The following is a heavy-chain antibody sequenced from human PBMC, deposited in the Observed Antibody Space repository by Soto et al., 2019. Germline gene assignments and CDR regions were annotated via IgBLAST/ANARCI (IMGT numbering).Heavy chain of an antibody. CDR3: ARLCSSTSCYNYYYYGMDV. D-gene: IGHD2-2*01. V-gene: IGHV3-21*01. CDR1: GFTFSSYS. J-gene: IGHJ6*02. CDR2: ISSSSSYI. Sequence: KPGGSLRLSCAASGFTFSSYSMNWVRQAPGKGLEWVSSISSSSSYIYYADSVKGRFTISRDNAKNSLYLQMNSLRAEDTAVYYCARLCSSTSCYNYYYYGMDVWGQGTTVTVSS.